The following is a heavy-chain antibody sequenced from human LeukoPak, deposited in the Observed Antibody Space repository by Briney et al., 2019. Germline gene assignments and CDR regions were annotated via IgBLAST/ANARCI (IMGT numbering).Heavy chain of an antibody. CDR1: GGSFSGYY. Sequence: SETLSLTCAVYGGSFSGYYWSWIRQPPGKGLEWIGEINHSGSTNYNPSLKSRVTISVDTSKNQFSLKLSSVTAADTAVYYCMKTRSSSDDWDSKFEFWGQGTLVTVSS. D-gene: IGHD2-21*02. CDR3: MKTRSSSDDWDSKFEF. J-gene: IGHJ4*02. V-gene: IGHV4-34*01. CDR2: INHSGST.